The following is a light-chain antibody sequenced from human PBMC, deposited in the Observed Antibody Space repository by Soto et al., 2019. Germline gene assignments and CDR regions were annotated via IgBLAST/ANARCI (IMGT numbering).Light chain of an antibody. V-gene: IGKV3-11*01. J-gene: IGKJ2*01. CDR3: QHRGKWPRT. CDR2: GAS. Sequence: EIVLTQSPATLSLSPGERATLSCRASQSVSSYLAWYQQKPGQAPRLLIYGASNRATGIPARFSGSGSGTDFSLTISSLESEDFAVYYCQHRGKWPRTFGQGTKLEFK. CDR1: QSVSSY.